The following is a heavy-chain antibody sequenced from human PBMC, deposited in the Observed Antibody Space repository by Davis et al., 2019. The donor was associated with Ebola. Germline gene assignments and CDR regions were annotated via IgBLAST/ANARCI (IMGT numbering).Heavy chain of an antibody. CDR1: GGSFSGYY. V-gene: IGHV4-59*12. Sequence: SETLSLTCAVYGGSFSGYYWSWIRQPPGKGLEWIGYIYYSGSTNYNPSLKSRVTISVDTSKNQFSLKLSSVTAADTAVYYCARRRRIAVAGTDYWGQGTLVTVSS. CDR3: ARRRRIAVAGTDY. D-gene: IGHD6-19*01. CDR2: IYYSGST. J-gene: IGHJ4*02.